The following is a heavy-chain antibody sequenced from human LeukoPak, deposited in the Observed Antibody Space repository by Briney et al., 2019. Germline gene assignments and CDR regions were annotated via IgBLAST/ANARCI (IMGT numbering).Heavy chain of an antibody. CDR1: GFTFSSYA. CDR2: ISGSGDNT. CDR3: AKDFVVVPGNVNYFDY. J-gene: IGHJ4*02. D-gene: IGHD2-21*02. Sequence: QPGGSLRLSCAASGFTFSSYAMSWVRQAPGKGLEWVSAISGSGDNTYYADSVKGRFTVSRDNSKNTLYVQMKSLRAADTAVYYCAKDFVVVPGNVNYFDYWGQGTLVTVSS. V-gene: IGHV3-23*01.